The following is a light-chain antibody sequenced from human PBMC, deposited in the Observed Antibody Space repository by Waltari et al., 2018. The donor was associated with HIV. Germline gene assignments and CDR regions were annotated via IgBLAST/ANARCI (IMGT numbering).Light chain of an antibody. CDR1: SGRFAGNY. CDR2: GNN. V-gene: IGLV6-57*01. CDR3: QSYATRDLMV. Sequence: FMLPQPHSVPESPGKTVTISCTRSSGRFAGNYVQWSQQRSGSSPITVIYGNNERPSGVPDRFSGSIDNSSNSASLTISGLKTDDEADYYCQSYATRDLMVFGGGTELTVL. J-gene: IGLJ2*01.